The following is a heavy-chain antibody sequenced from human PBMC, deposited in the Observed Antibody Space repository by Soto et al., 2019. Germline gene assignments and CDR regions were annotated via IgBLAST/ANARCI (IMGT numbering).Heavy chain of an antibody. V-gene: IGHV3-74*01. CDR3: VTDTGTY. CDR1: GFTFSNNY. D-gene: IGHD4-17*01. Sequence: TGGSLRLSCVASGFTFSNNYMQWVRQAPGEGLVWVSRINTDGSATAYADSVKGRFTISRDNARNTLYLQMNSLRVGDTAVYFCVTDTGTYWGQGILVTVSS. J-gene: IGHJ4*02. CDR2: INTDGSAT.